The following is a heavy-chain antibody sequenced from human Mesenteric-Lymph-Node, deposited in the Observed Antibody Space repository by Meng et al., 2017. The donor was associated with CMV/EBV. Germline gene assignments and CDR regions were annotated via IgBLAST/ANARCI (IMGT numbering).Heavy chain of an antibody. CDR2: INNDGNSA. CDR3: ARDRPHNWFDP. Sequence: SCVASGFTFHSHWMHWVRQAPGKGLVWVSRINNDGNSAIYADSVKGRFTISRDNAKNTLYLQMNSLRTEDTGVYFCARDRPHNWFDPWGQGTLVTVSS. J-gene: IGHJ5*02. CDR1: GFTFHSHW. D-gene: IGHD1-14*01. V-gene: IGHV3-74*01.